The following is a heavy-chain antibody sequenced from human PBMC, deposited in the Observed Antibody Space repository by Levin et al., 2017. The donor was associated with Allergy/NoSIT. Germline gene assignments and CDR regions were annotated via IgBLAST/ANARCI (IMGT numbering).Heavy chain of an antibody. V-gene: IGHV4-59*01. D-gene: IGHD5-18*01. J-gene: IGHJ4*02. CDR2: IYSSGST. CDR1: GGSISNYY. CDR3: ARRGDTAMVDPFDY. Sequence: GSLRLSCTVSGGSISNYYWSWIRQPPGKGLEWIGYIYSSGSTNYNPSLKSRVTISVDTSKSQFSLKLTSVTAADTAVYYCARRGDTAMVDPFDYWGQGTLVTVSS.